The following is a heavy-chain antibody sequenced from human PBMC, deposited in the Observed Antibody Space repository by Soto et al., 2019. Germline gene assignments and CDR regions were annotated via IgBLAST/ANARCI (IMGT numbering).Heavy chain of an antibody. CDR2: IIPIFGTA. D-gene: IGHD6-6*01. J-gene: IGHJ4*02. Sequence: GASVKVSCKASGGTFSSYAISWVRQAPGQGLEWMGGIIPIFGTANYAQKFQGRVTITADKSTSTAYMELSSLRSEDTAVYYCARERSGYSSSSGVGSHFDYWGQGTLVTVSS. CDR1: GGTFSSYA. CDR3: ARERSGYSSSSGVGSHFDY. V-gene: IGHV1-69*06.